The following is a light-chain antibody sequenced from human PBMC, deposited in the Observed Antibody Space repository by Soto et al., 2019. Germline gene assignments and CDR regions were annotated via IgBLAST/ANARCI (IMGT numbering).Light chain of an antibody. CDR1: SGHSSYA. Sequence: QPVLTQSPSASASLGASVKLTCTLSSGHSSYAIAWHQQQPEKGPRYLMKFNSDGSHNKGDGVPDRFSVSSSGAERFLTISHLQSEDEADYYCQTWGTGIPYVFGTGTKLTVL. J-gene: IGLJ1*01. CDR3: QTWGTGIPYV. V-gene: IGLV4-69*01. CDR2: FNSDGSH.